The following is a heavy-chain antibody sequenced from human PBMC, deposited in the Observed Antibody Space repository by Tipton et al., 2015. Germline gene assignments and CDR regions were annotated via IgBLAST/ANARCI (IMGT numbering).Heavy chain of an antibody. CDR3: ARAVDGTLDC. V-gene: IGHV4-61*01. D-gene: IGHD6-19*01. CDR1: GGSVSSGSYF. J-gene: IGHJ4*02. CDR2: IYYSGHT. Sequence: TLSLTCTVSGGSVSSGSYFWTCLRQPPGKGLEWIGYIYYSGHTKYNPSLKSRVTISADTSKNQFSLKMTSVTAADTAVYYCARAVDGTLDCWGQGTLVTV.